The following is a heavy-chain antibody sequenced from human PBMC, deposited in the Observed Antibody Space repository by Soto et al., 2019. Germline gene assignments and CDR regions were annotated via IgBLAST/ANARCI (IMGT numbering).Heavy chain of an antibody. CDR1: GFTFSSYG. Sequence: HLGGSLRLSCASSGFTFSSYGMHWVRHAPGKGLEWVAVIWYDGSNKYYADSVKGRFTISRDNSKNTLYLQMNSLRAEDTAVYYCARDFPRGSSGKPRFDPSGQGTLVTVSS. D-gene: IGHD3-16*01. J-gene: IGHJ5*02. CDR3: ARDFPRGSSGKPRFDP. V-gene: IGHV3-33*01. CDR2: IWYDGSNK.